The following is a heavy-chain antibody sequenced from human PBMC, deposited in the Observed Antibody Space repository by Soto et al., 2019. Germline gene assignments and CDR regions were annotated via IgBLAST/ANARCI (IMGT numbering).Heavy chain of an antibody. J-gene: IGHJ5*02. V-gene: IGHV4-31*11. Sequence: QVQLQESGPGLVKPSQTLSLTCVVSGGSINSGGFYWSWIRQPPGKGREWIGYIYHSGSSHYNPSLKSRVTMSADASKNQFSLTLTSGTAADTAVYFCAGLKWLRGENNWFDPWGQGILVIVSS. CDR1: GGSINSGGFY. D-gene: IGHD5-12*01. CDR3: AGLKWLRGENNWFDP. CDR2: IYHSGSS.